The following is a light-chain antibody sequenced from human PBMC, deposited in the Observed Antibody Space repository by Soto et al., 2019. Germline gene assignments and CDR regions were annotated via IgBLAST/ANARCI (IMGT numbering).Light chain of an antibody. CDR1: QTISTW. CDR3: QQYHSYPWT. Sequence: IQMTQSPSTLSASVGDRVTFTCRASQTISTWLAWYQQKPGEAPKLLIYKASTLEVGVTSRFSASGSGTEFTLTINTLQAADFATYYCQQYHSYPWTFGQGTKV. V-gene: IGKV1-5*03. CDR2: KAS. J-gene: IGKJ1*01.